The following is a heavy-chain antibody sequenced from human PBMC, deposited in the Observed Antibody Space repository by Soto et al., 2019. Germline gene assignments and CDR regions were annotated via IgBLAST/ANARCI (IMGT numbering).Heavy chain of an antibody. J-gene: IGHJ4*02. Sequence: SETLSLTCAVSGDSISNSHWWSWVRQPPGKGLEWIGEISHRETTNYSPSLESRVTISMDKSKNQFSLKLKSVTAADTAFYYSERLGYSSSWPDYWGQPTLVTVSS. V-gene: IGHV4-4*02. CDR2: ISHRETT. CDR1: GDSISNSHW. D-gene: IGHD6-13*01. CDR3: ERLGYSSSWPDY.